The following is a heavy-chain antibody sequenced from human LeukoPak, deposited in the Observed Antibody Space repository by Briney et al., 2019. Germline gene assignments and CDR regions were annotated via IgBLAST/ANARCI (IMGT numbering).Heavy chain of an antibody. J-gene: IGHJ4*02. Sequence: SVKVSCKACGGTFSSYAISWVRQAPGQGLEWMGGIIPIFGTANYAQKFQGRVTITTDESTSTAYMELRSLRSEATAAYYCARSSYYDSSGYYLFDYWGQTTLVAVSS. CDR2: IIPIFGTA. D-gene: IGHD3-22*01. CDR3: ARSSYYDSSGYYLFDY. V-gene: IGHV1-69*05. CDR1: GGTFSSYA.